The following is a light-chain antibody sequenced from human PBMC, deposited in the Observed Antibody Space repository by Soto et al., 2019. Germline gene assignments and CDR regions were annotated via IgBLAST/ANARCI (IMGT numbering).Light chain of an antibody. CDR2: GAS. CDR1: QSISSIF. CDR3: QQYDNSPIT. V-gene: IGKV3-20*01. Sequence: EIVLRQSPGRLSLCPGERASLSCGASQSISSIFLAWYQQKPGQAPRLLIYGASSRATGIPDRFSGTGSETDFPLTISRLEPEDFAVYYCQQYDNSPITFGQGTRLEIK. J-gene: IGKJ5*01.